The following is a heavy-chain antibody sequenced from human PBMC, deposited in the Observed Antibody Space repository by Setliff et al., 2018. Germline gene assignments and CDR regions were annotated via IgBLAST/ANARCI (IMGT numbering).Heavy chain of an antibody. CDR3: TRHEDRNKCTSSSCYRENDAFDV. CDR1: GYLFSISW. V-gene: IGHV5-51*01. CDR2: IYAGDSGNI. J-gene: IGHJ3*01. D-gene: IGHD2-2*01. Sequence: PGESLKISCKDPGYLFSISWIGWVRQMPGKGLDWMGLIYAGDSGNIRYSPSFQGQVTISADKSINTAYLQWSSLKASDTAIYYCTRHEDRNKCTSSSCYRENDAFDVWGQGAMVTVSS.